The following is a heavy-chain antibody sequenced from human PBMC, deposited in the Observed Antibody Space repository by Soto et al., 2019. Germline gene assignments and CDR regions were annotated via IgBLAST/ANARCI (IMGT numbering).Heavy chain of an antibody. CDR2: INHSGST. CDR1: GGSFSGYY. D-gene: IGHD3-3*01. V-gene: IGHV4-34*01. J-gene: IGHJ6*02. CDR3: ARGVTYYDFWSGYYVYYGMDV. Sequence: PSETLSLTCAVYGGSFSGYYWSWICQPPGKGLEWIGEINHSGSTNYNPSLKSRVTISVDTSKNQFSLKLSSVTAADTAVYYCARGVTYYDFWSGYYVYYGMDVWGQGTTVTVSS.